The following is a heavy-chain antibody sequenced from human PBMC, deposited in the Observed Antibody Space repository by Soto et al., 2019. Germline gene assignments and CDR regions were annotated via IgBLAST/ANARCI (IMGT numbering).Heavy chain of an antibody. CDR1: GFTFTGND. Sequence: EVQLVESGGGLIQPGGSLRLSCAASGFTFTGNDMNWVRQAPGKGLEWVSLLYSSGSTYYADSVKGRFTISRDNSKNTLYLQMSSLRAEETAVYYCATRPLLPGAPWGQGTMVTVSS. D-gene: IGHD3-22*01. CDR2: LYSSGST. CDR3: ATRPLLPGAP. J-gene: IGHJ3*01. V-gene: IGHV3-53*01.